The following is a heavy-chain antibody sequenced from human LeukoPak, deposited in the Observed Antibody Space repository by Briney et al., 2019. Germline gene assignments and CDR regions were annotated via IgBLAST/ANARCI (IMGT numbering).Heavy chain of an antibody. V-gene: IGHV1-2*02. Sequence: ASVTVSCTASVYTLTGYYLHWVRQAPGQGLEWMGWINPNTGDRNSAKKFQGRMTITTASSISTAYMVLSRLRSDDTAEYYCARDRVGSGWPRPYYFEVWGQGTLVTVSS. J-gene: IGHJ4*02. CDR3: ARDRVGSGWPRPYYFEV. CDR1: VYTLTGYY. D-gene: IGHD6-19*01. CDR2: INPNTGDR.